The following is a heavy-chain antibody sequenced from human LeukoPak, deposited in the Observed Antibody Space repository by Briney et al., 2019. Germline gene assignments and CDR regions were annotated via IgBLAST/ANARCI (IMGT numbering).Heavy chain of an antibody. CDR3: ARGRGAIAAAGTVDYYYGMDV. Sequence: SETLSLTCAVYGGSFSGYSWSWIRQPPGKGLEWIGEINHSGSTNYNPSLKSRVTISVDTSKNQFSLKLSSVTAADTAVYYCARGRGAIAAAGTVDYYYGMDVWGQGTTVTVSS. CDR1: GGSFSGYS. J-gene: IGHJ6*02. V-gene: IGHV4-34*01. D-gene: IGHD6-13*01. CDR2: INHSGST.